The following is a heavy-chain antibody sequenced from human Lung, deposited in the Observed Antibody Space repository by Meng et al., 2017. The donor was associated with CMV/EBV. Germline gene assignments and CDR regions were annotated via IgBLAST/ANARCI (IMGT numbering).Heavy chain of an antibody. D-gene: IGHD6-25*01. CDR3: ARDAEGGSGWTKIDY. J-gene: IGHJ4*02. CDR2: IYYSGTT. CDR1: GGSISSVTYF. Sequence: SETLSLTCTVSGGSISSVTYFWGWIRQTPGKGLEWIGSIYYSGTTYHNPSLKSRVSMSVDTSKNQFSLVLRSVTAADSAVYYCARDAEGGSGWTKIDYWGRGTLVTVSS. V-gene: IGHV4-39*07.